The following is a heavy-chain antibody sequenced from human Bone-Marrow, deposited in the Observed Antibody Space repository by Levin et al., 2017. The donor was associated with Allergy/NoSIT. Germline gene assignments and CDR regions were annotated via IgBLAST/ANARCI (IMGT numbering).Heavy chain of an antibody. CDR1: GYQFTDHW. J-gene: IGHJ4*02. V-gene: IGHV5-51*01. CDR2: IYPGDSET. CDR3: ARQSDELPPYDGEWVEEHYFDN. Sequence: NPGGSLRLSCQVSGYQFTDHWIGWVRQLPGKGLEWMGNIYPGDSETRSSPSFQGQVTMSVDKSINTAFLRWDSRSASDTAMYYCARQSDELPPYDGEWVEEHYFDNWGQGTLVSVSS. D-gene: IGHD3-10*01.